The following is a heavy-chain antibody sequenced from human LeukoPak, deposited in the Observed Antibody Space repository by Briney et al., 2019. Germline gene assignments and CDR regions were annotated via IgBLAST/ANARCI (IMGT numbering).Heavy chain of an antibody. Sequence: PGGSLRLSFASCLGSYSQYVRNTLRQAPGQGLEWVSLISGSSGSTYYADSVKGRFTISRDNSQNTVYLQMNSLRAEDTAVYYWAKGGQCGIGVSCYSSHWGQGTLVTVSS. D-gene: IGHD2-15*01. V-gene: IGHV3-23*01. CDR2: ISGSSGST. CDR1: LGSYSQYV. CDR3: AKGGQCGIGVSCYSSH. J-gene: IGHJ4*02.